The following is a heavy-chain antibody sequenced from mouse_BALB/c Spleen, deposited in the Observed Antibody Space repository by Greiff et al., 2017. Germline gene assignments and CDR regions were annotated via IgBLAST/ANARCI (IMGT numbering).Heavy chain of an antibody. CDR3: ARSYGNYWYFDY. V-gene: IGHV5-17*02. CDR1: GFTFSSFG. J-gene: IGHJ2*01. Sequence: EVKLVESGGGLVQPGGSRKLSCAASGFTFSSFGMHWVRQAPEKGLEWVAYISSGSSTIYYADTVKGRFTISRDNPKNTLFLQMTSLRSEDTAMYYCARSYGNYWYFDYWGQGTTLTVSS. CDR2: ISSGSSTI. D-gene: IGHD2-10*02.